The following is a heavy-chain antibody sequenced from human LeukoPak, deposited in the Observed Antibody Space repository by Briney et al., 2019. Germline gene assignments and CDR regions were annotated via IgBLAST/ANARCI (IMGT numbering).Heavy chain of an antibody. CDR2: IIPIFGTA. J-gene: IGHJ4*02. D-gene: IGHD4-17*01. CDR1: GGTLSSYA. CDR3: ASYPHYGDYYRLDY. Sequence: SVKVSCKASGGTLSSYAISWVRQAPGQGLEWMGRIIPIFGTANYAQKFQGRVTITTDESTSTAYMELSSLRSEDTAVYYCASYPHYGDYYRLDYWGQGTLVTVSS. V-gene: IGHV1-69*05.